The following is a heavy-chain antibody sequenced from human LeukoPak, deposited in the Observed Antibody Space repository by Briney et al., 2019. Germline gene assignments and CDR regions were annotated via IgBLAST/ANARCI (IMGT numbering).Heavy chain of an antibody. D-gene: IGHD3-10*01. CDR1: GFTFSSYE. Sequence: GGSLRLSCAASGFTFSSYEMNWVRQPPGKGLEWVSYISSSGSTIYYADSVKGRFTISRDNAKNSLYLQMNSLRAEDTAVYYCASVYGSGSYFHYYYGMDVWGQGTTVNVSS. V-gene: IGHV3-48*03. CDR2: ISSSGSTI. CDR3: ASVYGSGSYFHYYYGMDV. J-gene: IGHJ6*02.